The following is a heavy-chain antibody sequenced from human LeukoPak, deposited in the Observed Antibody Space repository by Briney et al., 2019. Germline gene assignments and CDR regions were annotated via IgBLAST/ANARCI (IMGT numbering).Heavy chain of an antibody. J-gene: IGHJ4*02. CDR2: INAGNGNT. D-gene: IGHD2-15*01. CDR1: GYTFTSYA. CDR3: ARDEACSGGSCYLFDY. V-gene: IGHV1-3*01. Sequence: ASVKVSCKASGYTFTSYAMHWVRQAPGQRLEWMGWINAGNGNTKYSQKFQGRVTITRDTSASTAYMELSSLRSEDTAVYYCARDEACSGGSCYLFDYWGQGTLVTVSS.